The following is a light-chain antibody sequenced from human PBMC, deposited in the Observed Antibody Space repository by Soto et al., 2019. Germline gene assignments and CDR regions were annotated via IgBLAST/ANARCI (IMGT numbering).Light chain of an antibody. V-gene: IGKV1-5*03. CDR3: QQYETYSGT. J-gene: IGKJ3*01. CDR1: QIINTW. CDR2: RAS. Sequence: DIQMTQSPSTLSASVGDRVTITCRASQIINTWLAWYQQKPGKAPKLLIYRASNLVSGVPSRYSGSGSGTEFPLTISSLQSDDFSIYYCQQYETYSGTFGPGTKVDL.